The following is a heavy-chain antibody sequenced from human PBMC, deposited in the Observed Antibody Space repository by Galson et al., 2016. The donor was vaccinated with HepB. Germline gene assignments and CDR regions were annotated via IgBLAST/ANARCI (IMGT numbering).Heavy chain of an antibody. CDR3: ARGYSWVDV. CDR1: GFTVSSNY. CDR2: IYSGGDT. V-gene: IGHV3-53*01. J-gene: IGHJ6*02. Sequence: SLRLSCAASGFTVSSNYMSWVRQAPGKGLELVSVIYSGGDTYYADSVKGRFTISRDNTENSLYLQMNSLRAEDTAVYYCARGYSWVDVWGQGTTVTVSS. D-gene: IGHD2-15*01.